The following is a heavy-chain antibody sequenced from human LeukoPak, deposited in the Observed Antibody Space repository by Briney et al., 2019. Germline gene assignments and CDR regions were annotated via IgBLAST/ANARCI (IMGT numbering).Heavy chain of an antibody. CDR2: ISGSGGST. D-gene: IGHD6-19*01. V-gene: IGHV3-23*01. CDR1: GFTFSSYA. J-gene: IGHJ1*01. CDR3: AKDRVVIAVAGDFQH. Sequence: GGSLRLSCAASGFTFSSYAMSWVRQALGKGLEWVSAISGSGGSTYYADSVKGRFTISRDNSKNTLYLQMNSLRAEDTAVYYCAKDRVVIAVAGDFQHWGQGTLVTVSS.